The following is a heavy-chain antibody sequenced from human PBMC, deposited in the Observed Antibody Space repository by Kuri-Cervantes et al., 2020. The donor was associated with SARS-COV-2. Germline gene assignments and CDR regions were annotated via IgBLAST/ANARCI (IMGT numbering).Heavy chain of an antibody. D-gene: IGHD2-15*01. Sequence: SVKVSCKASGGTFSSYTISWVRQAPGQGLEWMGRIIPILGIANYAQKFQGRVTITADESTSTAYMELSSLRSEDTAVYYCARSRTGAYCSGGSCYSVVYYYGMDVWGQGTTVTVSS. CDR3: ARSRTGAYCSGGSCYSVVYYYGMDV. CDR2: IIPILGIA. J-gene: IGHJ6*02. CDR1: GGTFSSYT. V-gene: IGHV1-69*02.